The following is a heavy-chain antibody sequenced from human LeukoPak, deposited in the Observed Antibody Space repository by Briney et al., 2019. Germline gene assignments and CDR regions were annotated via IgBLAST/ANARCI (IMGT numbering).Heavy chain of an antibody. CDR3: ARAPFAYYESPWDS. V-gene: IGHV4-31*03. Sequence: SETLSLTCSVSGDSISGGFYWSWIRQYPGGGLGWIGYIFHSGDTCYNPSLNSRVMISVDTSQNQFSLRLTSVTAADTAVYYCARAPFAYYESPWDSWGQGILVTVSS. CDR1: GDSISGGFY. J-gene: IGHJ4*02. D-gene: IGHD3-22*01. CDR2: IFHSGDT.